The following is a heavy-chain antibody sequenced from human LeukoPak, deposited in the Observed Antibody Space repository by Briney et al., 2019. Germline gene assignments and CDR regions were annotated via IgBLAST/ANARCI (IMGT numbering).Heavy chain of an antibody. V-gene: IGHV4-59*08. Sequence: SETLSLTCTVSGGSISSYYWSWIRQPPGKGLEWIGYIYYSGSTNYNPSLKSRVTISVDTSKNQFSLKLSSVTAADTAVYYCARHRALRIAAAGTRYYYYGMDVCGQGTTVTVSS. D-gene: IGHD6-13*01. CDR2: IYYSGST. J-gene: IGHJ6*02. CDR1: GGSISSYY. CDR3: ARHRALRIAAAGTRYYYYGMDV.